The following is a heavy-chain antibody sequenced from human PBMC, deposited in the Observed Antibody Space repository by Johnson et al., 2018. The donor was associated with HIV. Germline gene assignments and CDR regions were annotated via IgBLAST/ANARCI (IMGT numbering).Heavy chain of an antibody. D-gene: IGHD6-25*01. Sequence: DVQVVESGGGLVKPGGSLRLSCAASGFTFSDYYMSWIRQAPGKGLEWVSGIRWNSGSIGYADSVKGRFTISRDNAKNSLYLQMNSLRAEDTALYYCAKLAGNDAFDIWGQGTMVTVSS. CDR3: AKLAGNDAFDI. CDR1: GFTFSDYY. CDR2: IRWNSGSI. V-gene: IGHV3-9*01. J-gene: IGHJ3*02.